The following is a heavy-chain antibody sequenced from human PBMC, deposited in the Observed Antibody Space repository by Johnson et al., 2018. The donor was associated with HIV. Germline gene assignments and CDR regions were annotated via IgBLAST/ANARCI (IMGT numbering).Heavy chain of an antibody. D-gene: IGHD2-15*01. V-gene: IGHV3-30*03. Sequence: QVQLAESGGGVVQPGRSMRLSCAASGFTFSSYNMHWVRQAPGKGLEWVAVISYDGSNKYNVESVKGRFTISRDNSKNTLYLQMNSLRIEDTAVYYCARGWSGAFDIWGQGTMVTVSS. CDR1: GFTFSSYN. CDR3: ARGWSGAFDI. CDR2: ISYDGSNK. J-gene: IGHJ3*02.